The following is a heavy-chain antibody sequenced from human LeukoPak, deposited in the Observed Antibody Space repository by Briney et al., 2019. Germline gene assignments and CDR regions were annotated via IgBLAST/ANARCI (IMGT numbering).Heavy chain of an antibody. D-gene: IGHD2-21*01. CDR1: GFTFSDYY. J-gene: IGHJ3*02. CDR2: ISSSGSTI. V-gene: IGHV3-11*01. CDR3: ASLLRDIVGDAFDI. Sequence: GGSLRLSCAASGFTFSDYYMCWIRQAPGKGLEWVSYISSSGSTIYYADSVKGRFTISRDNAKNSLYLQMNSLRAEDTAVYYCASLLRDIVGDAFDIWGQGTMVTVSS.